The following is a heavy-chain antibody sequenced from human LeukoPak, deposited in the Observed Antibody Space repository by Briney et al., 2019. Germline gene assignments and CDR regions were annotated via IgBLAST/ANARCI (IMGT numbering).Heavy chain of an antibody. J-gene: IGHJ4*02. D-gene: IGHD3/OR15-3a*01. CDR2: IYYAGST. CDR1: GGSISRTSYN. V-gene: IGHV4-39*01. Sequence: PSETLSLTCTVSGGSISRTSYNWGWIRHPPGKGLEWVACIYYAGSTYYNPSLKRRVTISVDTSKNQFSRKVTSLTAADTAVYNCARLRDWGVGDYWGQGTLVTVSS. CDR3: ARLRDWGVGDY.